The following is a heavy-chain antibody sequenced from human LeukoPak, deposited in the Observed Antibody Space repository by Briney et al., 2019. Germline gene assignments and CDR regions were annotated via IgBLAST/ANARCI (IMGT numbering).Heavy chain of an antibody. Sequence: PGGSVRLSCAASGFTFSDYYMSWIRQAPGKGLEWVSYISSSGSTIYYADSVKGRFTISRDNAKNSLYLQMNSLRAEDTAVYYCARDFIVATIFDVFDYWGQGTLVTVSS. CDR2: ISSSGSTI. D-gene: IGHD5-12*01. V-gene: IGHV3-11*01. CDR3: ARDFIVATIFDVFDY. J-gene: IGHJ4*02. CDR1: GFTFSDYY.